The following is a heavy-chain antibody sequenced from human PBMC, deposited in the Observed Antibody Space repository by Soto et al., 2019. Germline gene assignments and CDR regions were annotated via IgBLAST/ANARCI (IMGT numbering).Heavy chain of an antibody. D-gene: IGHD3-16*01. CDR1: GYTFTSYD. V-gene: IGHV1-8*01. CDR2: MNPNSGKT. J-gene: IGHJ4*02. CDR3: ARERSFGADY. Sequence: QVQLVQSGAEVKKPGASVKVSCKASGYTFTSYDINWVRQATGQGLEWMGWMNPNSGKTGYAQKFQGRVTMTRHTSITTVNMELSSLRSEVTAVYYGARERSFGADYWGQGTLVTVSS.